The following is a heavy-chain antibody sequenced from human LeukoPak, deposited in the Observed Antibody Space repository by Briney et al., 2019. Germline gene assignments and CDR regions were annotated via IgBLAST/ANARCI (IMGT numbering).Heavy chain of an antibody. CDR1: GGSFSGYY. D-gene: IGHD3-3*01. Sequence: SETLSLTCAVYGGSFSGYYWSWIRQPPGKGLEWIGEINHSGSTNYNPSLKSRVTISVETSKNQFSLKLSSVAAADTAVYYCARGSRSAYYDFWSGSLDYWGQGTLVTVSS. V-gene: IGHV4-34*01. CDR3: ARGSRSAYYDFWSGSLDY. J-gene: IGHJ4*02. CDR2: INHSGST.